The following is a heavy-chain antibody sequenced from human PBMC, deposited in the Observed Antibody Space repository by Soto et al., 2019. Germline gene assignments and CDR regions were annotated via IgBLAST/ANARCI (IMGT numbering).Heavy chain of an antibody. Sequence: QVQLQQWGAGLLKPSETLSLTCAVYGGSFSGYYWSWIRQPPGKGLEWIGEINHSGSTNYNPSLKSRVTILVDTSKYQFSLKLSSGTAADTSVYYCARVSGVSKQHLVRSSGWFDPCGQGTLVTVSS. CDR1: GGSFSGYY. D-gene: IGHD6-13*01. CDR3: ARVSGVSKQHLVRSSGWFDP. J-gene: IGHJ5*02. CDR2: INHSGST. V-gene: IGHV4-34*01.